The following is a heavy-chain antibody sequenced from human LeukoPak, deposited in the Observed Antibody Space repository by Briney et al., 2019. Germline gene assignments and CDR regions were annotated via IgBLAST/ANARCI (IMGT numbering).Heavy chain of an antibody. CDR1: GFTFSSYE. CDR3: ARDGEPYAFDI. D-gene: IGHD1-14*01. V-gene: IGHV3-48*03. Sequence: GGSLRLSCAASGFTFSSYEMNWVRQAPGKGLEWVSYISSSGSTIYYADSVKGRFTISRDNAKNSLYLQMNSLRAEDTAVYYCARDGEPYAFDIWGQGTMVTVSS. CDR2: ISSSGSTI. J-gene: IGHJ3*02.